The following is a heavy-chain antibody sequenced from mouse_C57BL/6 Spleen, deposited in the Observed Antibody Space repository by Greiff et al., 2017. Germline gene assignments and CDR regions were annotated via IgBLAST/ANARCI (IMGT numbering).Heavy chain of an antibody. CDR1: GYTFTDYY. J-gene: IGHJ4*01. Sequence: EVQLQQSGPVLVKPGASVKMSCKASGYTFTDYYMNWVKQSHGKSLEWIGVINPYNGGTSYNQKFKGKATLTVDKSSSTAYMELNSLTSEDSAVYYCARDDYDDGDYAMDYWGQGTSVTVSS. CDR3: ARDDYDDGDYAMDY. D-gene: IGHD2-4*01. V-gene: IGHV1-19*01. CDR2: INPYNGGT.